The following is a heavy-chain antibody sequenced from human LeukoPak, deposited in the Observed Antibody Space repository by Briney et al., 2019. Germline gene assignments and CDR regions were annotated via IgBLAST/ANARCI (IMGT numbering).Heavy chain of an antibody. CDR1: GFTFSSYE. D-gene: IGHD2-15*01. J-gene: IGHJ4*02. Sequence: PGGSLRLSCAASGFTFSSYEMNWVRQAPGRGLEWVSYISSFGRTIYYTDSVKGRFTISRDDAKNSLFLQMNGLRAEDTAVYYCARGVVVDYWGQGALVTVSS. CDR2: ISSFGRTI. V-gene: IGHV3-48*03. CDR3: ARGVVVDY.